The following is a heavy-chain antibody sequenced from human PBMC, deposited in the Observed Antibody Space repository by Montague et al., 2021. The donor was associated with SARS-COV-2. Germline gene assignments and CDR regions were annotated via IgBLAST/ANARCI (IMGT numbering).Heavy chain of an antibody. J-gene: IGHJ2*01. CDR1: GFKFYDSA. D-gene: IGHD3-16*01. CDR3: AKDHYASGKMGFFDL. V-gene: IGHV3-9*01. Sequence: SLRLSCAASGFKFYDSAMYWVRQAPGKGLEWVSGINWSSGSVDYADSVKGRFTISRDNTKNSLFLQVNSLRTEDTALYYCAKDHYASGKMGFFDLWGRGTLVTVSS. CDR2: INWSSGSV.